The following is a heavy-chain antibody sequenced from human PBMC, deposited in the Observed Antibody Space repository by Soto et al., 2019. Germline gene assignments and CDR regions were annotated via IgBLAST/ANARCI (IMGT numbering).Heavy chain of an antibody. V-gene: IGHV3-23*01. D-gene: IGHD6-13*01. Sequence: GGSLRLSCAASGFTFSSYAMSWVRQAPGKGLEWVSAISGSGGSTYYADSVKGRFTISRDNSKNTLYLQMNSLRAEDTAVYYCANEQKDSSSWSELNYWGQGTLVTVSS. CDR2: ISGSGGST. J-gene: IGHJ4*02. CDR3: ANEQKDSSSWSELNY. CDR1: GFTFSSYA.